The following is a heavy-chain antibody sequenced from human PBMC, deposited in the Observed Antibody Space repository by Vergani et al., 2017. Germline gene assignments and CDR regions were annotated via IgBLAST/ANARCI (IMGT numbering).Heavy chain of an antibody. J-gene: IGHJ4*02. CDR1: GGTFSSYT. D-gene: IGHD6-19*01. CDR3: ARDRGNGWGDY. CDR2: IIPILGIA. Sequence: QVQLVQSGAEVKKPGSSVKVSCKASGGTFSSYTISWVRQAPGQGLEWMGRIIPILGIANYAQKFQGRVTITADKSTSTAYMELRSLGSDDTAVYYCARDRGNGWGDYWGQGTLVTVSS. V-gene: IGHV1-69*08.